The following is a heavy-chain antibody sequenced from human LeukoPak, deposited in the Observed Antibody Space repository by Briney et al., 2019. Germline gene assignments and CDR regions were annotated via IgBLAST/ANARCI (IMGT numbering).Heavy chain of an antibody. J-gene: IGHJ6*03. CDR2: IKNSGIDT. D-gene: IGHD3-10*01. CDR3: ARGGYGHNMDV. CDR1: GFMFSNYY. V-gene: IGHV3-74*01. Sequence: GGALRLSCVGSGFMFSNYYRYWVRQAPGKGLVGVSRIKNSGIDTIYADSVKGRFTVSRDNAKNTVYLQMSRLRAEDTAVYYCARGGYGHNMDVWGEGTTVTVSS.